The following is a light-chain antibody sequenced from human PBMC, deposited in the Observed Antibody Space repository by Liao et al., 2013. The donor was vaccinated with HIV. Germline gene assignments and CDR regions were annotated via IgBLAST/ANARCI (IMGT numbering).Light chain of an antibody. J-gene: IGLJ1*01. CDR3: QAWDSTTAV. CDR1: NIGTKS. Sequence: SYVLTQTPSVSVAPGKTARITCGGNNIGTKSVNWYQQKPGQAPVLVICYETDRPAGIPERFSGSTSGSTATLTISGTQALDEADYYCQAWDSTTAVFGTGTKVTVL. V-gene: IGLV3-21*01. CDR2: YET.